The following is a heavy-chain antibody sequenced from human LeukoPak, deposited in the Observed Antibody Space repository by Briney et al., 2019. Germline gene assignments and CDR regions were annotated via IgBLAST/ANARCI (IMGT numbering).Heavy chain of an antibody. CDR1: GFTFGDYA. J-gene: IGHJ4*02. V-gene: IGHV3-49*04. CDR3: TRDLMPYNWNDGGSPFDY. D-gene: IGHD1-1*01. CDR2: IRSKAYGGTT. Sequence: PGGSLRLSCTASGFTFGDYAMSWVRQAPGKGLEWVGFIRSKAYGGTTEYAASVKGRFTISRDDSKSIAYLQMNSLKTEDTAVYYCTRDLMPYNWNDGGSPFDYWGQGTLVTVSS.